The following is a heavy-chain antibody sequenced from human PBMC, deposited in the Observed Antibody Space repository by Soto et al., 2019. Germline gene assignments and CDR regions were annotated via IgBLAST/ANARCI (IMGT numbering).Heavy chain of an antibody. CDR2: ISSSSSYI. D-gene: IGHD2-15*01. CDR3: AKDLRPDGRYDLDY. V-gene: IGHV3-21*04. Sequence: GGALRLSCAASGFTFSSYSMNWVRQAPGKGLEWVSSISSSSSYIYYADSVKGRFTISRDNAKNSLYLQMNSLRAEDTAVYYYAKDLRPDGRYDLDYWGQGTLVTVSS. CDR1: GFTFSSYS. J-gene: IGHJ4*02.